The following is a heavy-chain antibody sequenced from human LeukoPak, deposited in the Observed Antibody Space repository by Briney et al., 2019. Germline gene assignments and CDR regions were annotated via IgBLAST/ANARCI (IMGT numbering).Heavy chain of an antibody. CDR2: INQAGSEK. J-gene: IGHJ4*02. D-gene: IGHD3-10*01. Sequence: GGSLRLSCAASEFIFGAYWMTWVRQAPGKGLEWVANINQAGSEKYYLDSVKGRFTISRDNAKKSLFLQMNSLTAEDTGLYYCVRSLERFGTRDYWGQGTLVTVSS. CDR1: EFIFGAYW. V-gene: IGHV3-7*01. CDR3: VRSLERFGTRDY.